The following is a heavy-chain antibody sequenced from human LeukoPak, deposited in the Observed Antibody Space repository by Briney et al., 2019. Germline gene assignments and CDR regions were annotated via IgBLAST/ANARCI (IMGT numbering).Heavy chain of an antibody. V-gene: IGHV3-21*01. CDR1: GFTFSSYS. Sequence: PGGPLRLSCAASGFTFSSYSMNWVRQAPGKGLEWVSSISSSSSYIYYADSVKGRFTISRDNAKNSLYLQMNTLRAEDTAVYYCARGELLRLYYYYMDVWGKGTTVTVSS. D-gene: IGHD1-26*01. CDR3: ARGELLRLYYYYMDV. J-gene: IGHJ6*03. CDR2: ISSSSSYI.